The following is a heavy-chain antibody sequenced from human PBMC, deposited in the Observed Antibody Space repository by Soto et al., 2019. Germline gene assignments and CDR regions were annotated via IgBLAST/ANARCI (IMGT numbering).Heavy chain of an antibody. J-gene: IGHJ6*02. CDR3: ARDRLMATAGTARHYFGLDV. Sequence: SETLSLTCTVPGGSIRSGGYYWSWVRQNPRRGLEWIGNIYYSGNTYYNPSLKSRLTISVDTSKNQFSLNLSSVTAADTAVYYCARDRLMATAGTARHYFGLDVWGQGTTVTVSS. V-gene: IGHV4-31*03. CDR1: GGSIRSGGYY. CDR2: IYYSGNT. D-gene: IGHD5-18*01.